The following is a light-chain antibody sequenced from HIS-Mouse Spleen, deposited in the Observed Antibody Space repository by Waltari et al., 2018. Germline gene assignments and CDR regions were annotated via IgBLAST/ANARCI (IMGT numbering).Light chain of an antibody. CDR1: SLRRYY. CDR2: GTN. J-gene: IGLJ3*02. CDR3: NSRDSSGNHWV. V-gene: IGLV3-19*01. Sequence: SSELTQDPAVSVALGQTVRITCQGDSLRRYYASWYQQKPGQAPVLVIYGTNNRPSGIPDRFSGSSSGNTASLTITGAQAEDEADYYCNSRDSSGNHWVFGGGTKLTVL.